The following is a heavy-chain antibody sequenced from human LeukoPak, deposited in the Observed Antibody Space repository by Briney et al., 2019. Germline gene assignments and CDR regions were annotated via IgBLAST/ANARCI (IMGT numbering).Heavy chain of an antibody. CDR1: GFTFSSYW. CDR3: ARDHPNYYDSSGFDY. D-gene: IGHD3-22*01. J-gene: IGHJ4*02. Sequence: GGSLRLSCAASGFTFSSYWMHWVRQAPGKGLVWVSRINSDGSSTSYADSVKGRFTISRDNAKNTLYLQMNSLRAEDTAVYYCARDHPNYYDSSGFDYWGQGTLVTVSS. CDR2: INSDGSST. V-gene: IGHV3-74*01.